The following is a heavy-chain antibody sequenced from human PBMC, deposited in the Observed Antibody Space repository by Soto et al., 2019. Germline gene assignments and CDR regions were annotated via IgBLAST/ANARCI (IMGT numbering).Heavy chain of an antibody. CDR3: ARGRGFGEHYYYYYMDV. V-gene: IGHV4-34*01. CDR1: GGSFSGYY. Sequence: QVQLQQWGAGLLKPSETLSLTCAVYGGSFSGYYWSWIRQPPGKGLEWIGEINHSGSTNYNPSLKSRVTISVDTSKNPFSLKLSSVTAADTAVYYCARGRGFGEHYYYYYMDVWGKGTTVTVSS. J-gene: IGHJ6*03. CDR2: INHSGST. D-gene: IGHD3-10*01.